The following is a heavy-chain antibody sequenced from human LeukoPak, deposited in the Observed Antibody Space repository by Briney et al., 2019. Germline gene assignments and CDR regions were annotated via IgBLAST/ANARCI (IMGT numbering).Heavy chain of an antibody. CDR3: ASYIRAPFDI. V-gene: IGHV3-48*03. D-gene: IGHD3-10*01. Sequence: PGGSLRLSCTASGFTFSSCEMNWVRQAPGKGQEWISYIRGSGSTIYYADSVKGRFTISRDNAKSSLYLQMNSLRAEDTAVYYCASYIRAPFDIWGQGTMVTVSS. J-gene: IGHJ3*02. CDR2: IRGSGSTI. CDR1: GFTFSSCE.